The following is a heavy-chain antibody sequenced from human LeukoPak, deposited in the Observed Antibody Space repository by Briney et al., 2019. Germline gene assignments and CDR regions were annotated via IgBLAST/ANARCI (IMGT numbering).Heavy chain of an antibody. CDR3: ARNPRKTARGGFFDY. J-gene: IGHJ4*02. Sequence: SQTLSLTCTVSGGSISSGDYYWSWIRQPPGKGLEWIGYIYYSGSTYYNPSLKSRVTISVDTSKNQFSLKLSSVTAADTAVYYCARNPRKTARGGFFDYWGQGTLVTVSS. CDR2: IYYSGST. V-gene: IGHV4-30-4*08. D-gene: IGHD6-6*01. CDR1: GGSISSGDYY.